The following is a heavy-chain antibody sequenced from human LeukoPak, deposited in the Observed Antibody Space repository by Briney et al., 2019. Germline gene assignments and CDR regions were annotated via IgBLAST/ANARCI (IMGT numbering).Heavy chain of an antibody. CDR3: ARGLGTYWGKDFLNWFDP. V-gene: IGHV1-18*01. J-gene: IGHJ5*02. CDR2: ISAYNCNT. D-gene: IGHD7-27*01. Sequence: GASVKVSCKASGYTFTSYGISWVRQAPGQGLEWMGWISAYNCNTNYAQKLQGRVTMTTDTSTSTAYMELRSLRSDDTAVYYCARGLGTYWGKDFLNWFDPWGQGTLVTVSS. CDR1: GYTFTSYG.